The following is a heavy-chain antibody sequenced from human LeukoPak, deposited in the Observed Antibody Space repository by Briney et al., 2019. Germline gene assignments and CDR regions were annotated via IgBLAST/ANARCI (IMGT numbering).Heavy chain of an antibody. V-gene: IGHV3-30*02. J-gene: IGHJ2*01. Sequence: PGGSLRLSCAASGYTFSTYGMHWVRQAPGKGLEWVALICYDDSNKFYADSVKGRFTISRDNSKDMLYLQMNSLRVDDTAVYYCARAPNSGYDMVWYLDLWGRGTLVTVSS. CDR1: GYTFSTYG. CDR2: ICYDDSNK. CDR3: ARAPNSGYDMVWYLDL. D-gene: IGHD5-12*01.